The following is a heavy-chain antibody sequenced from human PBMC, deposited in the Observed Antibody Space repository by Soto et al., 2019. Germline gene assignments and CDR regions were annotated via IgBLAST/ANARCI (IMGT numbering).Heavy chain of an antibody. CDR3: ASTSVAARPFDYYYMDV. CDR2: IYPGDSDT. J-gene: IGHJ6*03. V-gene: IGHV5-51*01. CDR1: GYSFTSYW. D-gene: IGHD6-6*01. Sequence: PGESLKISCKGSGYSFTSYWIGWVRQMPGKGLEWMGIIYPGDSDTRYSPSFQGQVTISADKSISTAYLQWSSLKASDTAMYYCASTSVAARPFDYYYMDVWGKGTTVTVSS.